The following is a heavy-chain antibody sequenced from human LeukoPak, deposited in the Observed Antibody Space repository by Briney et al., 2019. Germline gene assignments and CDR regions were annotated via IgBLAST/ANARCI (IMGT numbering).Heavy chain of an antibody. CDR2: ISGSGGST. D-gene: IGHD3-16*01. CDR1: GFTFSTYS. CDR3: ARSGGPYADFDY. J-gene: IGHJ4*02. Sequence: GGSLRLSCEASGFTFSTYSVNWVRQAPGKGLDWVSAISGSGGSTYYADSVKGRFTISRDNSKNTLYLQMNSLRAEDTAVYYCARSGGPYADFDYWGQGTLVTVSS. V-gene: IGHV3-23*01.